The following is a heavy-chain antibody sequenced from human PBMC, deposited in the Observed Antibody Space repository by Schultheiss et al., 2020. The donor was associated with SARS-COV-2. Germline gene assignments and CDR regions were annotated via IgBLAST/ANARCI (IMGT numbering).Heavy chain of an antibody. CDR2: ISGSGGST. CDR3: AGGYSGYVPTPFDY. CDR1: GFTVSSNY. V-gene: IGHV3-23*01. D-gene: IGHD5-12*01. Sequence: GGSLRLSCAASGFTVSSNYMSWVRQAPGKGLEWVSAISGSGGSTYYADSVKGRFTISRDNSKNTLYLQMNSLRAEDTAVYYCAGGYSGYVPTPFDYWGQGTLVTVSS. J-gene: IGHJ4*02.